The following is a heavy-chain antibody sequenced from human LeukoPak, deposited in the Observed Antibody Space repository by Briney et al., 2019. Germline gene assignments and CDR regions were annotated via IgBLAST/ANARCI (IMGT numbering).Heavy chain of an antibody. D-gene: IGHD3-22*01. CDR1: GFTFDGYA. Sequence: GGSLRLSCAASGFTFDGYAMHWVRQAPGKGLEWVSLISGDGGSTYYADSVKGRFTISRDNSKNSLYLQMNSLRTEDTALYYCAKDPYDSSVGDYWGQGTLVTVSS. CDR3: AKDPYDSSVGDY. J-gene: IGHJ4*02. CDR2: ISGDGGST. V-gene: IGHV3-43*02.